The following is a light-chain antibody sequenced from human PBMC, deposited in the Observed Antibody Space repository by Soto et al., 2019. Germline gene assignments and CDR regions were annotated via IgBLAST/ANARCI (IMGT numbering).Light chain of an antibody. CDR3: SSYTSGNTWV. CDR1: SSDVGGYNY. CDR2: EVS. J-gene: IGLJ3*02. V-gene: IGLV2-14*01. Sequence: QSVLTQPASVSGSPGQSITISCTGTSSDVGGYNYVSWYQHHPGKAPKSLIYEVSNRPSGVSNRFSASKSGNTASLTISALQAEDEADYYCSSYTSGNTWVFGTGTKVTVL.